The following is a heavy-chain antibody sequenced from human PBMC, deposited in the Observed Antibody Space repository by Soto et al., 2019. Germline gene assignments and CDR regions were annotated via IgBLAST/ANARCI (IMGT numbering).Heavy chain of an antibody. V-gene: IGHV3-48*03. CDR3: ARDRNSSSSGNYYYYGMDV. CDR1: GFTFSSYE. J-gene: IGHJ6*02. CDR2: ISSSGSTI. Sequence: EVQLVESGGGLVQPGGSLRLSCAASGFTFSSYEMNWVRQAPGKGLEWVSYISSSGSTIYYADSVKGRFTISRDNAKNSLYLQMNSLRAEDTAVYYCARDRNSSSSGNYYYYGMDVWGQGTTVTVSS. D-gene: IGHD6-6*01.